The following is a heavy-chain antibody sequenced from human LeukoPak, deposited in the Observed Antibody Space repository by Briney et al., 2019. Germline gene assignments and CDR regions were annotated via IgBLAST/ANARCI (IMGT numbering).Heavy chain of an antibody. V-gene: IGHV1-2*02. CDR2: VNPNSGGA. CDR3: ARAKLDDCGGVCDQYFQH. D-gene: IGHD2-21*02. Sequence: ASVKVSCKASGYTFTSYYLHWVRQAPGQGLEWMGWVNPNSGGADYARKFQGRVTMTRDTSISTVYMELSRLRSDDTAVYYCARAKLDDCGGVCDQYFQHWGQGTLVTVSS. CDR1: GYTFTSYY. J-gene: IGHJ1*01.